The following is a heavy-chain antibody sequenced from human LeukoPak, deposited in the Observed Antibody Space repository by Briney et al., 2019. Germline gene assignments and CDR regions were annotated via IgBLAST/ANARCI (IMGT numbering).Heavy chain of an antibody. CDR3: ARSYSSSYDY. Sequence: GGSLRLSCAASGFTVSSNYMSWVRQAPGKGLEWVSVIYSGGSTYYADSVKGRFTISRDNSENTLYLQMNSLRAEDTAVYYCARSYSSSYDYWGQGTLVTVSS. V-gene: IGHV3-66*01. CDR1: GFTVSSNY. D-gene: IGHD6-13*01. CDR2: IYSGGST. J-gene: IGHJ4*02.